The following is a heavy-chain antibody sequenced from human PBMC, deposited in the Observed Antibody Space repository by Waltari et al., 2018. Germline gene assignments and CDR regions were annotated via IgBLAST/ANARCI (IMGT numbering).Heavy chain of an antibody. V-gene: IGHV1-2*02. D-gene: IGHD6-13*01. Sequence: QVQLVQSGAEVKKPGASVKVSCKASGYTFTGYYMHWVRQAPGQGLEWMRWINPNRGGTNDAQKLQGRVTMTRDTSISTAYMELSRLRSDDTAVYYCARGLAAAGDDAFDIWGQGTMVTVSS. J-gene: IGHJ3*02. CDR3: ARGLAAAGDDAFDI. CDR2: INPNRGGT. CDR1: GYTFTGYY.